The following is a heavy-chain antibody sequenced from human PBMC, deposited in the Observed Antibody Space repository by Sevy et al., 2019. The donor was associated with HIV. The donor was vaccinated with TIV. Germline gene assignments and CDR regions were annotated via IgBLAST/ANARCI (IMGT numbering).Heavy chain of an antibody. Sequence: GESLKISCAASGFTFSAYWMHWVRQAPGKGLVWVSHINTDGSGTSYADSVKGRFTISRDNAKNTLYLQMNSLGVEDTAVYYCAKKGGYGSGSYYWYFDLWGRGTLVTVSS. CDR3: AKKGGYGSGSYYWYFDL. CDR2: INTDGSGT. D-gene: IGHD3-10*01. J-gene: IGHJ2*01. CDR1: GFTFSAYW. V-gene: IGHV3-74*01.